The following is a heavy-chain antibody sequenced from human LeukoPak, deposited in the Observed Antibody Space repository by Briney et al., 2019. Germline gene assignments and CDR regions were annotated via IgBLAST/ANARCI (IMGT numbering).Heavy chain of an antibody. J-gene: IGHJ4*02. V-gene: IGHV3-48*01. CDR1: GFSFSRYS. Sequence: GGSLRLSCVASGFSFSRYSMNWVRQAPGKGLEWISYISGSGSAMYYADSVKGRFTISRDNAKNSLYLQMNSLRAEDTAVYYCARDKYYYDSSGGGYYFDYWGQGTLVTVSS. D-gene: IGHD3-22*01. CDR3: ARDKYYYDSSGGGYYFDY. CDR2: ISGSGSAM.